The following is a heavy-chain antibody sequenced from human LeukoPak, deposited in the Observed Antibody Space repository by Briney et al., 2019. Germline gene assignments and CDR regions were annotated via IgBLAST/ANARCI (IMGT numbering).Heavy chain of an antibody. CDR2: IYSGGST. D-gene: IGHD3-22*01. CDR1: GFTVSSNY. J-gene: IGHJ3*02. CDR3: AGDYSGYYLSDAFDI. Sequence: GGSLRLSCAASGFTVSSNYMSWVRQAPGKGLEWVSVIYSGGSTYYADSVKGRLTISRDNSKNTLYLQMNSLRAEDTAVYYCAGDYSGYYLSDAFDIWGQGTMVTVSS. V-gene: IGHV3-53*01.